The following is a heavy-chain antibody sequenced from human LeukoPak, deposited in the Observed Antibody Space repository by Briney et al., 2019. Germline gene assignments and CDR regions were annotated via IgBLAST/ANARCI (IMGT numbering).Heavy chain of an antibody. CDR1: GFTFSSYG. CDR3: ARASESGTDY. D-gene: IGHD1-26*01. J-gene: IGHJ4*02. V-gene: IGHV3-30*03. CDR2: ISYDGSNK. Sequence: GGSLRLSCAASGFTFSSYGMHWVRQAPGKGLEWVAVISYDGSNKYYADSVKGRFTISRDNSKNTLYLQMNSLRAEDTAVYYCARASESGTDYWGQGTLVTVSS.